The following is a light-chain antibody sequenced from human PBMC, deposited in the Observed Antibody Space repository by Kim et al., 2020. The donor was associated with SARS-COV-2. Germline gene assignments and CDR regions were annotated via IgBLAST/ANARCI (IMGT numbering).Light chain of an antibody. V-gene: IGLV3-19*01. Sequence: VALGQTVRITCQGVSLRSYYETWYQQKPGQAPILVIYGKNNRPAGIPDRFAGSSSGNTASLTITGTQAGDEADYYCNSRDSNDNVVFGGGTQLTVL. CDR1: SLRSYY. CDR3: NSRDSNDNVV. CDR2: GKN. J-gene: IGLJ2*01.